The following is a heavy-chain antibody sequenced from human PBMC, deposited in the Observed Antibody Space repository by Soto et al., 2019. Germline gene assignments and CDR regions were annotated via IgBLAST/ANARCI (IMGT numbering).Heavy chain of an antibody. D-gene: IGHD3-16*01. V-gene: IGHV3-49*04. CDR2: IGKRGNVVTR. Sequence: EGELVESGGCVVQPGGSLRLSCAASRISLSHYCMSGVRQAPGKGLEWVGFIGKRGNVVTRERTTSVKGRLTVARDDFQSPTYLRMKSLKTEDTDVSYCRNDEMITLTRGYFKKFDPWGQGTLVTVSS. J-gene: IGHJ5*02. CDR1: RISLSHYC. CDR3: RNDEMITLTRGYFKKFDP.